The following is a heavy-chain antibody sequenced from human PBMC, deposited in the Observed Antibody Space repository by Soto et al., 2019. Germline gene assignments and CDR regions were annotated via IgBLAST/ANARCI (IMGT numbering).Heavy chain of an antibody. V-gene: IGHV5-51*01. D-gene: IGHD6-6*01. CDR1: GYSFTSYW. CDR2: IYPGDSDT. CDR3: ARRIAARPGEYNWFDP. J-gene: IGHJ5*02. Sequence: PGEFLKISCKGSGYSFTSYWIGWVRQMPGKGLEWMGIIYPGDSDTRYSPSFQGQVTISADKSISTAYLQWSSLKASDTAMYYCARRIAARPGEYNWFDPWGQGTLVTVSS.